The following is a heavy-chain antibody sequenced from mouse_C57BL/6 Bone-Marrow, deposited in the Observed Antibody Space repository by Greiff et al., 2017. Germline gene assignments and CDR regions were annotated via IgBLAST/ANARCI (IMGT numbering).Heavy chain of an antibody. CDR2: INYDGSST. V-gene: IGHV5-16*01. Sequence: EVHLVESEGGLVQPGSSMKLSCTASGFTFSDYYMAWVRPVPEKGLEWVANINYDGSSTYYLDSLKSRFIISRDNAKNILYLQMSSLKSEDTATYYCARAFYYGNYCCAMDYWGQGTSGTVSS. CDR1: GFTFSDYY. J-gene: IGHJ4*01. D-gene: IGHD2-1*01. CDR3: ARAFYYGNYCCAMDY.